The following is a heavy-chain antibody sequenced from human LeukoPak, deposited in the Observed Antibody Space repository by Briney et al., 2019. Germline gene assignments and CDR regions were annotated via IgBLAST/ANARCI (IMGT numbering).Heavy chain of an antibody. J-gene: IGHJ4*02. D-gene: IGHD1-26*01. Sequence: GGSLRLSCAASGFTFSSYAMSRIRQAPGKGLEWISAVSGNGINTFYADSVKGRFTISRDNSKNTLYLQINSLRAEDTALYYCARLVGDVTTWDCWGQGTLVTVSS. CDR3: ARLVGDVTTWDC. CDR2: VSGNGINT. CDR1: GFTFSSYA. V-gene: IGHV3-23*01.